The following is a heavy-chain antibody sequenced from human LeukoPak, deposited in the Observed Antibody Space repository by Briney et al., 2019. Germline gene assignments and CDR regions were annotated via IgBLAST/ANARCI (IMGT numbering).Heavy chain of an antibody. CDR3: ARDATLYYYGSGSGLFDY. J-gene: IGHJ4*02. CDR2: IIPIFGTA. CDR1: GGIFSSYA. Sequence: GASVKVSCKASGGIFSSYAISWVRQAPGQGLEWMGGIIPIFGTANYAQKFQGRVTITADESTSTAYMELSSLRSEDTAVYYCARDATLYYYGSGSGLFDYWGQGTLVTVSS. D-gene: IGHD3-10*01. V-gene: IGHV1-69*13.